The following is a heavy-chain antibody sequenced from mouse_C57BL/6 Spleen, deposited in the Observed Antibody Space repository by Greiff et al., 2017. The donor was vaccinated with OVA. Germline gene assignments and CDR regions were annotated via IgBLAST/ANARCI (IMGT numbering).Heavy chain of an antibody. Sequence: VQLQQPGAELVKPGASVKLSCKASGYTFTSYWMHWVKQRPGRGLEWIGRIDPNSGGTKYNEKFKSKATLTVDKPSSTAYMQISSLTSEDSAVYYGARNGGSSYVGFAYWGQGTLVTVSA. CDR2: IDPNSGGT. D-gene: IGHD1-1*01. CDR1: GYTFTSYW. J-gene: IGHJ3*01. V-gene: IGHV1-72*01. CDR3: ARNGGSSYVGFAY.